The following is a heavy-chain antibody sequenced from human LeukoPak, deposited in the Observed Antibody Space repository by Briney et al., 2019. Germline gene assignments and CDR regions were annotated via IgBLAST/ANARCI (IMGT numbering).Heavy chain of an antibody. J-gene: IGHJ3*02. Sequence: PSETLSLTCTVSGGSISSYYWSWIRQPPGQGLEWIGYIYYSGSTNYNPSLKSRVTISVDTSKNQFSLKLSSVTAADTAVYYCASRHDYYGSGSYYSDAFDIWGQGTMVTVSS. CDR1: GGSISSYY. CDR3: ASRHDYYGSGSYYSDAFDI. D-gene: IGHD3-10*01. CDR2: IYYSGST. V-gene: IGHV4-59*01.